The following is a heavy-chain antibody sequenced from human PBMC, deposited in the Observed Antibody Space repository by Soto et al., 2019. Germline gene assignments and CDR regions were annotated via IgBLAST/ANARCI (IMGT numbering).Heavy chain of an antibody. CDR2: IYYSGST. Sequence: QVQLQESGPGLVKPSETLSLTCTVSGGSVSSGSYYWSWIRQPPGKGLEWIGYIYYSGSTNYNPSLKSLVTISVDKSKNHSALQLISVTAADTAVYYCASGEVEMATIQFIDNLGQGTRVTVTS. D-gene: IGHD5-12*01. J-gene: IGHJ4*02. CDR1: GGSVSSGSYY. CDR3: ASGEVEMATIQFIDN. V-gene: IGHV4-61*03.